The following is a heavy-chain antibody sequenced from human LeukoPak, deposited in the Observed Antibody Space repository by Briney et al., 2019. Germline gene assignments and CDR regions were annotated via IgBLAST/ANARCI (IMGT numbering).Heavy chain of an antibody. Sequence: PSETLSLTCTVSGGSIGSSSYYWGWIRQPPGKGLEWIGSIYYSGSTYYNPSLKSRVTISVDTSKNQFSLKLSSVTAADTAVYYCARDVLRGLADYWGQGTLVTVSS. D-gene: IGHD2-8*01. V-gene: IGHV4-39*07. J-gene: IGHJ4*02. CDR1: GGSIGSSSYY. CDR3: ARDVLRGLADY. CDR2: IYYSGST.